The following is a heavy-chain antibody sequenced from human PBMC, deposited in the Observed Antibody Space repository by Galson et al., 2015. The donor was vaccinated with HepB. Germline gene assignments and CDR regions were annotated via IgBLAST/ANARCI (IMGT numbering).Heavy chain of an antibody. CDR1: GFTFSGYE. CDR2: ISSSGHYI. Sequence: SLRQYCAAPGFTFSGYEMHWVRQAPGKGLESVPDISSSGHYIYYLDSVKGRFVISRDNAKNSLYLQMNSLRAEDTGIYYCARGRFNYGYFIDFWGQGILVTVSS. D-gene: IGHD5-18*01. J-gene: IGHJ4*02. CDR3: ARGRFNYGYFIDF. V-gene: IGHV3-48*03.